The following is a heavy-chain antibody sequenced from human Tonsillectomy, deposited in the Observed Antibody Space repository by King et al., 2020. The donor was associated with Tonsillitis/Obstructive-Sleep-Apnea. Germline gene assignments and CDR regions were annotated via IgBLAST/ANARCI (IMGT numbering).Heavy chain of an antibody. CDR3: ARGGGHCSGGSCYSGFDP. V-gene: IGHV4-34*01. CDR2: INHSDST. Sequence: VQLQQGGAGLLKPSETLSLTCAVYGGSFSGYYWSWIRQPPGKGLEWTGEINHSDSTNYNPSLKSRVTISVDTSKTQFSLKLSSETAADTAVYYCARGGGHCSGGSCYSGFDPWGQGTLVTVSS. D-gene: IGHD2-15*01. CDR1: GGSFSGYY. J-gene: IGHJ5*02.